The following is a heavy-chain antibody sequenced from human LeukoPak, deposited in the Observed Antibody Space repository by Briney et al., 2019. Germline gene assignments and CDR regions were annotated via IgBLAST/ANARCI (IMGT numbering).Heavy chain of an antibody. V-gene: IGHV1-2*02. CDR3: ARDLRQQLVRDYYYGMDV. CDR1: GYTFTGYY. J-gene: IGHJ6*02. Sequence: GASVKVSCKASGYTFTGYYMHWVRQAPGQGLEWMGWINPNSGGTNYARKFQGRVTMTRDTSISTAYMELSRLRSDDTAVYYCARDLRQQLVRDYYYGMDVWGQGTTVTVSS. CDR2: INPNSGGT. D-gene: IGHD6-13*01.